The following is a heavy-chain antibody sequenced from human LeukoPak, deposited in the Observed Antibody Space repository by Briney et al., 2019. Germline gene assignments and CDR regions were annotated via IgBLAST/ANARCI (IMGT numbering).Heavy chain of an antibody. CDR1: GYTFTSYA. J-gene: IGHJ5*02. CDR3: AREAFWGSGSYYMNNWFDP. D-gene: IGHD3-10*01. Sequence: ASVKVSCKASGYTFTSYAMHWVRQAPGQRLEWMGWINAGNGNTKYSQKFQGRVTITRDTSASTAYMELSSLRSEDTAVYYCAREAFWGSGSYYMNNWFDPWGQGTLVTVSS. CDR2: INAGNGNT. V-gene: IGHV1-3*01.